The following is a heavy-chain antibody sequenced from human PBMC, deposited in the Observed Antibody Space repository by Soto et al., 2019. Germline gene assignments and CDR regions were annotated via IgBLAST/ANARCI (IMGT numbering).Heavy chain of an antibody. Sequence: EVQLVESGGGLVQPGGSLRLSCAASGFTFSSYRMSWVRQAPGKGLEWVANIKQDGSEKYYVDSVKGRFTISRDNAKNSLYLQMNSLRAEDTAVYYCARVPPRDTWGLYGMDVWGQGTTVTVSS. J-gene: IGHJ6*02. D-gene: IGHD3-16*01. CDR3: ARVPPRDTWGLYGMDV. V-gene: IGHV3-7*03. CDR1: GFTFSSYR. CDR2: IKQDGSEK.